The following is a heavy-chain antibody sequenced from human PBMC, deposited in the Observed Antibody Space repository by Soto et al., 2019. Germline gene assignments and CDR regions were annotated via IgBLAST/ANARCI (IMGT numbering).Heavy chain of an antibody. CDR1: GFPFSSYN. D-gene: IGHD1-26*01. CDR2: ITSTTRDI. CDR3: ARGPGRELLWLDY. J-gene: IGHJ4*02. Sequence: PEGSLRLSCAASGFPFSSYNMNWVRQAPGKGLEWVSSITSTTRDIYYADSVKGRFTVSRDNAKNSLYLHLDSLRADDTAVYYCARGPGRELLWLDYWGQGTLVTVSS. V-gene: IGHV3-21*04.